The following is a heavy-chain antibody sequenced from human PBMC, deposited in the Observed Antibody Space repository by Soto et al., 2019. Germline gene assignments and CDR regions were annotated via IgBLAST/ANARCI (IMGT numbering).Heavy chain of an antibody. J-gene: IGHJ4*02. CDR3: ARESEDLTSNFDY. CDR2: ISSTTNYI. CDR1: GFTFSRYS. Sequence: GGSLRLSCAASGFTFSRYSMNWVRQAPGKGLEWVPSISSTTNYIYYADSMKGRFTVSRDNAKNSVYLDMNSLSAEDTAVYYCARESEDLTSNFDYWGQGTLVTVSS. V-gene: IGHV3-21*01.